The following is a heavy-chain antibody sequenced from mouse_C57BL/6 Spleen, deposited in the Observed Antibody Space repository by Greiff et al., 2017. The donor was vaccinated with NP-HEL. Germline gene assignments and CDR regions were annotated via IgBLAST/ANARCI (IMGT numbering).Heavy chain of an antibody. CDR3: ARGDGYLFAY. Sequence: QVQLKQPGAELVKPGASVKLSCKASGSTFTSYWMHWVKQRPGQGLEWIGMIHPNSGSTNYNEKFKSKATLTVDKSSSTAYMQLSSLTSEDSAVYYCARGDGYLFAYWGQGTLVTVSA. CDR2: IHPNSGST. D-gene: IGHD2-3*01. CDR1: GSTFTSYW. V-gene: IGHV1-64*01. J-gene: IGHJ3*01.